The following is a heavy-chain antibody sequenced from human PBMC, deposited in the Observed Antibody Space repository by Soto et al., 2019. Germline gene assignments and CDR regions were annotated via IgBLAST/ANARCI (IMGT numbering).Heavy chain of an antibody. CDR2: TYYRSKWYN. V-gene: IGHV6-1*01. D-gene: IGHD3-10*01. J-gene: IGHJ6*02. Sequence: PSQTLSLTCAVSGDSVSTNSAAWNWIRQSPSRGLEWLGRTYYRSKWYNDYAVSVKSRININADTSKNQISLQLNPVTPEDTAVYYCARAGPDYYYYGLDVWGQGTTVTVSS. CDR3: ARAGPDYYYYGLDV. CDR1: GDSVSTNSAA.